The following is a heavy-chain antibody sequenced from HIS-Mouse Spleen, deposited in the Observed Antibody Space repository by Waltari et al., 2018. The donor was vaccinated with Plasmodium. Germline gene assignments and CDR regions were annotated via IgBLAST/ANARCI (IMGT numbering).Heavy chain of an antibody. CDR3: ASSWYWYFDL. D-gene: IGHD6-13*01. Sequence: EVQLVESGGGLVQPGGSLRLSCAASGFPFSSYWMRWVRLAQGKGLEWVANIKQDGSEKYYVDSVKGRFTISRDNAKNSLYLQMNSLRAEDTAVYYCASSWYWYFDLWGRGTLVTVSS. J-gene: IGHJ2*01. CDR2: IKQDGSEK. V-gene: IGHV3-7*01. CDR1: GFPFSSYW.